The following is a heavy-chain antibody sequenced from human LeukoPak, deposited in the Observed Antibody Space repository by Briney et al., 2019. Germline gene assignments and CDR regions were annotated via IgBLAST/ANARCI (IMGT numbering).Heavy chain of an antibody. D-gene: IGHD2-2*01. J-gene: IGHJ6*03. CDR1: GFTFDDYA. Sequence: GGSLRLSCAASGFTFDDYAMRWVRQAPGKGLEWVSGISWNSGTIVYADSVKGRFTISRDNAKNSLYLQMNSLRAEDMALYYCAKGAAAANYYYFMDVWGEGTAVTVSS. CDR3: AKGAAAANYYYFMDV. CDR2: ISWNSGTI. V-gene: IGHV3-9*03.